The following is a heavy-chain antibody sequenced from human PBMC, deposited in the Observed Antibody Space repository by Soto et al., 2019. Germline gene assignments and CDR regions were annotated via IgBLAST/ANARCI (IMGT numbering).Heavy chain of an antibody. CDR1: GFTFSSYG. J-gene: IGHJ4*02. Sequence: QVQLVESGGGVVHLGRSLRLSCAASGFTFSSYGMHWVRQAPGKGMEWVAVIWYDGSKKYYADSVKGRFTISRDNSKNTLYLQMNSMRGEDTAVYYCARAGCSSTSCYYYCDYWGQGTMVIVSS. CDR2: IWYDGSKK. V-gene: IGHV3-33*01. CDR3: ARAGCSSTSCYYYCDY. D-gene: IGHD2-2*01.